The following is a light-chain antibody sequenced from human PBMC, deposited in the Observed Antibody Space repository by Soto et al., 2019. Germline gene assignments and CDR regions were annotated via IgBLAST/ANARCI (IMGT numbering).Light chain of an antibody. V-gene: IGLV2-8*01. CDR3: SSYAGSTV. Sequence: QSALTQPPSASGSFGQSVTISCTGTSSDVGGYNYVSWYQQHPGKAPKLMIYEVSKRPSGVPDRFSGSKSGNTASLTVSGLQAEDEADYYCSSYAGSTVFGTGTKVTVL. J-gene: IGLJ1*01. CDR2: EVS. CDR1: SSDVGGYNY.